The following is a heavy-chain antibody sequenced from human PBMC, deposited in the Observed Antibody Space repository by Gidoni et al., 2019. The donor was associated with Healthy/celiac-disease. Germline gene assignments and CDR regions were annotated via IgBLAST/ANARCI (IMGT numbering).Heavy chain of an antibody. CDR1: EGTFSSYA. V-gene: IGHV1-69*01. J-gene: IGHJ6*02. Sequence: QVQLVQSGAEVKKPGSSVKVSCKASEGTFSSYAISWVRQAPGQGLGWMGGIIPIFGTANYAQKFQGRVTITADESTSTAYMELSSLRAEDTAVYYCARDGCSGGSCYSGYGMDVWGQGTTVTVSS. CDR3: ARDGCSGGSCYSGYGMDV. D-gene: IGHD2-15*01. CDR2: IIPIFGTA.